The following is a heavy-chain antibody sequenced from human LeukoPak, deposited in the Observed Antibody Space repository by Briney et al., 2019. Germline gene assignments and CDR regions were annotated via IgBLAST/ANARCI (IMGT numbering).Heavy chain of an antibody. V-gene: IGHV4-59*01. CDR3: ASTSRYSSTWDFDY. J-gene: IGHJ4*02. CDR1: GGSISTYY. D-gene: IGHD6-13*01. CDR2: IYHSGST. Sequence: SETLSLTCTVSGGSISTYYWSWIRQPPGKGLEWIGYIYHSGSTKYNPSLKSRVTISVDTSKNQFSLKLSSVTAADTAMYYCASTSRYSSTWDFDYWGQGTLVTVSS.